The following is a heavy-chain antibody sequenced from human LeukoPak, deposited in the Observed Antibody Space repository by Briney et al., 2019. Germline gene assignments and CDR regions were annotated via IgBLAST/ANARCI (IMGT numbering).Heavy chain of an antibody. D-gene: IGHD3-10*01. Sequence: GGSLRLSCAASGFTFSSNYMSWVRQAPGKGLEWVSVIYSGGSTYYADSVKGRFTISRDNSKNTLYLQMNSLRAEDTAVYYCARDCGAMVSGSCCAFDIWGQGTMVTVSS. J-gene: IGHJ3*02. V-gene: IGHV3-66*01. CDR1: GFTFSSNY. CDR3: ARDCGAMVSGSCCAFDI. CDR2: IYSGGST.